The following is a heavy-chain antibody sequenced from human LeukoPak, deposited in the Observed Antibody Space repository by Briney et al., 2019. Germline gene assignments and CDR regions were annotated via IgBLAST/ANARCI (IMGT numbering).Heavy chain of an antibody. D-gene: IGHD2-21*02. CDR1: GYRFISNY. CDR2: MHPGNGNT. V-gene: IGHV1-2*02. J-gene: IGHJ4*02. CDR3: AREGSYCVGGDCYSFDF. Sequence: ASVTVSCKASGYRFISNYIQWVRQAPGLGPEWMGWMHPGNGNTRYAEKFQGRVTMTRDTSINTAYMELNSLRSDDTAVYYCAREGSYCVGGDCYSFDFWGQGTLITVSS.